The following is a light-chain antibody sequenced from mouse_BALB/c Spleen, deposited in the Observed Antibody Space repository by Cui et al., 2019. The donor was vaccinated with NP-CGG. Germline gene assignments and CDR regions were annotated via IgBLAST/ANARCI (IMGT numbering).Light chain of an antibody. CDR2: GTN. CDR1: TGAVTTNNY. V-gene: IGLV1*01. CDR3: ALWYSNHWV. Sequence: QAVVTLESALTTSPGETVTLTCRSSTGAVTTNNYANWVQEKPDHLFTGLIGGTNNRPPGVPARLSGSLIGDKAALTITGAQTEDEALYFCALWYSNHWVFGGGTKLTVL. J-gene: IGLJ1*01.